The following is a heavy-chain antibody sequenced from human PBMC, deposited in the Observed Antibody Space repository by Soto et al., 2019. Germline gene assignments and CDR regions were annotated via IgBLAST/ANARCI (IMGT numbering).Heavy chain of an antibody. D-gene: IGHD4-17*01. CDR1: GFTVSSNY. V-gene: IGHV3-53*04. Sequence: GGSLRLSCAASGFTVSSNYMSWVRQAPGKGLEWVSVIYSGGSTYYADSVKGRFTISRHNSKNTLYLQMNSLRAEDTAVYYCARATTVTTSDRKYYIDFSGQGTLVTVSS. CDR2: IYSGGST. CDR3: ARATTVTTSDRKYYIDF. J-gene: IGHJ4*02.